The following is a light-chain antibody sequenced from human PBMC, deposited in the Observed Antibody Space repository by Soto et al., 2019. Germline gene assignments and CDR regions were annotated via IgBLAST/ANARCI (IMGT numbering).Light chain of an antibody. J-gene: IGKJ1*01. Sequence: DIQMTQSPSSLSASVGDRVTITCRASQSISSYLNWYQQKPGKAPKLLIYAASSLQSGVPSRFSGSGSGTDFTLPISSLQPEDFATYYCQPSHSTPGWTFGQGTKVEIK. CDR1: QSISSY. V-gene: IGKV1-39*01. CDR3: QPSHSTPGWT. CDR2: AAS.